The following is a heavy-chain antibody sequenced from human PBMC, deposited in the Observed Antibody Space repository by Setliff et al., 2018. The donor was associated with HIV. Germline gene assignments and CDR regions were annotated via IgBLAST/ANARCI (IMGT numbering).Heavy chain of an antibody. V-gene: IGHV4-30-4*08. CDR3: ARVGRGSFHY. CDR2: IYYSGST. D-gene: IGHD3-10*01. CDR1: GGSISSGDYY. J-gene: IGHJ4*02. Sequence: SETLSLTCTVSGGSISSGDYYWSWIRQPPGKGLEWIGYIYYSGSTYYNPSLKSRVTISVDTSKNQFSLKLSSVTAADTAVYYCARVGRGSFHYWGQGKWSPSPQ.